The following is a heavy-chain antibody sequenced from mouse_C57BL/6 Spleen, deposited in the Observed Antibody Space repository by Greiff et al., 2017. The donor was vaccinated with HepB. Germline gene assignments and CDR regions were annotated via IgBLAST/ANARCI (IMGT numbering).Heavy chain of an antibody. V-gene: IGHV1-66*01. Sequence: LEESGPELVKPGASVKISCKASGYSFTSYYIHWVKQRPGQGLEWIGWIYPGSGNTKYNEKFKGKATLTADTSSSTAYMQLSSLTSEDSAVYYCARGQLRSPYYYAMDYWGQGTSVTVSS. CDR1: GYSFTSYY. J-gene: IGHJ4*01. D-gene: IGHD3-2*02. CDR2: IYPGSGNT. CDR3: ARGQLRSPYYYAMDY.